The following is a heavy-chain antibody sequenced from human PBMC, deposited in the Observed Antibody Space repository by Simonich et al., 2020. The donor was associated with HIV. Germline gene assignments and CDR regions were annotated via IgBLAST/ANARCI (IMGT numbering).Heavy chain of an antibody. V-gene: IGHV1-24*01. D-gene: IGHD3-10*01. CDR3: ATDLTSRDYYGSGSYLDY. CDR2: FVPENSET. J-gene: IGHJ4*02. CDR1: GSTLTELS. Sequence: QVQLVQSGDEVTKPGASVKVSCKVSGSTLTELSMHWVRRAPGKGLEWMGGFVPENSETIDAQKFQGRVTVTEDTATDKAYMELSSLRSEDTAVYYCATDLTSRDYYGSGSYLDYWGQGTLVTVSS.